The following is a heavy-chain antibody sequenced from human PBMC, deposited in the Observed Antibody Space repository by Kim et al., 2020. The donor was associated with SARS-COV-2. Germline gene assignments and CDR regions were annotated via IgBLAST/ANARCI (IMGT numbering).Heavy chain of an antibody. J-gene: IGHJ2*01. V-gene: IGHV1-18*01. Sequence: ASVKVSCKASGYTFTSYGISWVRQAPGQGLEWMGWISAYNGNTNYAQKLQGRVTMTTDTSTSTAYMELRSLRSDDTAVYYCARGVMTTVRTGGDWYFDLWGRGTLVTVSS. CDR2: ISAYNGNT. D-gene: IGHD4-17*01. CDR1: GYTFTSYG. CDR3: ARGVMTTVRTGGDWYFDL.